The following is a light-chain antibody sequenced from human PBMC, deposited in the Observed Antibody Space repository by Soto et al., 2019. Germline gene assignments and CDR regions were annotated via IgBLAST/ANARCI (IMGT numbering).Light chain of an antibody. CDR3: EQYDSSPWT. J-gene: IGKJ1*01. V-gene: IGKV3-20*01. CDR1: QSVSSSF. Sequence: EIVLTQSPGTLSLSPGERATLSCRASQSVSSSFLAWYQQKPGQAPRLLIYGASTRVTGIPDRFSGSGSGTDLTRTISRLEPEDFAVYYGEQYDSSPWTVGKGTKVEIK. CDR2: GAS.